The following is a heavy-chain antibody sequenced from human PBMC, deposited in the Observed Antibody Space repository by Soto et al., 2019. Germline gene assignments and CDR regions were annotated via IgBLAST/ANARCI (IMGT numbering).Heavy chain of an antibody. CDR1: GGTFSSYT. V-gene: IGHV1-69*02. J-gene: IGHJ4*02. D-gene: IGHD1-20*01. CDR3: ARDITGTDIYYFDY. Sequence: SVKVSCKASGGTFSSYTISWVRQAPGQGLEWMGRIIPILGIANYAQKFQGRVTITADKSTSTAYMELSSLRSEDTAVYYCARDITGTDIYYFDYWGQGTLVTVAS. CDR2: IIPILGIA.